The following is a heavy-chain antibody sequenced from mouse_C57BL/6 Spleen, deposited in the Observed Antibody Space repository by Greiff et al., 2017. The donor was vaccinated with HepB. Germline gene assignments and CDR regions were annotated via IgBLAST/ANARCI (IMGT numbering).Heavy chain of an antibody. CDR3: AKTAQATFYWYFDV. Sequence: QVQLQQSGPELVKPGASVKISCKASGYAFSSSWMNWVKQRPGKGLEWIGRIYPGDGDTNYNGKFKGKATLTADKSSSTAYMQLSSLTSEDSAVYFCAKTAQATFYWYFDVWGTGTTVTVSS. D-gene: IGHD3-2*02. CDR2: IYPGDGDT. J-gene: IGHJ1*03. V-gene: IGHV1-82*01. CDR1: GYAFSSSW.